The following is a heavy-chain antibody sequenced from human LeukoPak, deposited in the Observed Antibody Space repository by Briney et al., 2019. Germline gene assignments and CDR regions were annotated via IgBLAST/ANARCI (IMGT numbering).Heavy chain of an antibody. J-gene: IGHJ4*02. CDR3: ARLPYDSSGYYYQGEDY. CDR1: GYTFTGYY. D-gene: IGHD3-22*01. CDR2: INPNSGGT. V-gene: IGHV1-2*02. Sequence: GASVKVSCKASGYTFTGYYMHWVRQAPGQGLEWMGWINPNSGGTNYAQKFQGRVTMTRDTSISTAYMELSRLRSDDTAVYYCARLPYDSSGYYYQGEDYWGQGTLVTVSS.